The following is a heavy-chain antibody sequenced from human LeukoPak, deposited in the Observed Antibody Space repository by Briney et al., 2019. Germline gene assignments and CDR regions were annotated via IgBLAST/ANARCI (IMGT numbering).Heavy chain of an antibody. CDR3: ARLRTDDAFDI. J-gene: IGHJ3*02. D-gene: IGHD3/OR15-3a*01. CDR2: ISSSSSYI. CDR1: EFTFSSYS. V-gene: IGHV3-21*01. Sequence: PGGSLRLSCAASEFTFSSYSMNWVRQAPGKGLEWVSSISSSSSYIYYADSVKGRFTISRDNAKNSLYLQMNSLRAEDTAVYYCARLRTDDAFDIWGQGTMVTVSS.